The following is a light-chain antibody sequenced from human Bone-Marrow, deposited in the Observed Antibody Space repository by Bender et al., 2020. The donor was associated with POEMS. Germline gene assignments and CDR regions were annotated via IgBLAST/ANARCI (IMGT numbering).Light chain of an antibody. CDR2: DVN. CDR3: SSYTSTSTPVV. V-gene: IGLV2-18*02. J-gene: IGLJ2*01. CDR1: SSDVGRYNR. Sequence: QSALTQPPSVSGSPGQSVTISCTGTSSDVGRYNRVCWYQQSPGTAPKLVIFDVNNRPSGVSLRFSGSKSGNTASLTISGLQAEDEADYYCSSYTSTSTPVVFGGGTKLTVL.